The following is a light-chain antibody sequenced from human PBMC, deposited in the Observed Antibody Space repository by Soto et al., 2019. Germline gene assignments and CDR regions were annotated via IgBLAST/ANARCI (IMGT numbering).Light chain of an antibody. V-gene: IGLV9-49*01. CDR2: VGTGGIVG. CDR1: SGYSNYK. Sequence: VLTQPPSASASLGASVTLTCTLSSGYSNYKVDWYQQRPGKGPRFVMRVGTGGIVGSKGDGIPDRFSVLGSGLNRYLTIKNIQEEDESDYHCGADHGSGSNFVVFGGGTKLTVL. J-gene: IGLJ2*01. CDR3: GADHGSGSNFVV.